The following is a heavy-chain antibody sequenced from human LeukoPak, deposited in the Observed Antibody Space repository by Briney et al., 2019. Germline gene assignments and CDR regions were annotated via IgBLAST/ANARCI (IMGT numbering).Heavy chain of an antibody. CDR1: HASITNYF. CDR3: VKSSDSPFGP. D-gene: IGHD3-22*01. Sequence: SETLSLTCSVSHASITNYFWSWIRQPPGKGLEWIAYIRNSGPTRYNPSLQSRVTISLDTSKNQFSLKLTSVTAADTAIYYCVKSSDSPFGPWGQGILVTVSS. CDR2: IRNSGPT. J-gene: IGHJ5*02. V-gene: IGHV4-59*01.